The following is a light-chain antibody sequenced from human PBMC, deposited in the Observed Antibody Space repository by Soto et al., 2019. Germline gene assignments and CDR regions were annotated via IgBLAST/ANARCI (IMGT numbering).Light chain of an antibody. CDR1: QSVSSY. V-gene: IGKV3-20*01. Sequence: EIVMTQSPGTLSLSPGERATLSCRASQSVSSYLAWYQQKPGQAPRLLISHPSDRATGIPDRFSGSGSGTDFTLTISRLVPEDFAVYYCQQYGDSPVTFGQGTKVEIK. CDR2: HPS. CDR3: QQYGDSPVT. J-gene: IGKJ1*01.